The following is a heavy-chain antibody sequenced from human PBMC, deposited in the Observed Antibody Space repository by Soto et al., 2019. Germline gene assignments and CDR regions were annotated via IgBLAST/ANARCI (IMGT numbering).Heavy chain of an antibody. CDR1: GFTFSIYA. CDR3: VKGEYYYDSSGYYPFDY. D-gene: IGHD3-22*01. Sequence: AGGFLRLSCSASGFTFSIYAMHWVRQAPGKGLEYVSSISTNGGSTHYADSVKGRFTISRDNSKNTQYLQMSSLRADDTAVYYCVKGEYYYDSSGYYPFDYWGQGTLVTVSS. V-gene: IGHV3-64D*06. J-gene: IGHJ4*02. CDR2: ISTNGGST.